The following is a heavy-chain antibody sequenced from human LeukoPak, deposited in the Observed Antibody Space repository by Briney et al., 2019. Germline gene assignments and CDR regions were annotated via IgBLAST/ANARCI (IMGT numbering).Heavy chain of an antibody. CDR3: AVGTTMAPANCLDP. V-gene: IGHV4-38-2*01. Sequence: SDTLSLTCAVSGYSISNLYYLGWIRQPPGKGLDFMGENNHSGSNNHNPRLKMILTIQIYTSKHQFSLRLHSVTAADPSVLYCAVGTTMAPANCLDPWGKGTPVTVSS. CDR2: NNHSGSN. CDR1: GYSISNLYY. J-gene: IGHJ5*02. D-gene: IGHD1-1*01.